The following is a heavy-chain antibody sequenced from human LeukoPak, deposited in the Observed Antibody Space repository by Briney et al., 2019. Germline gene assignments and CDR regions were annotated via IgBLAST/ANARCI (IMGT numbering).Heavy chain of an antibody. CDR2: ITAGSSTI. J-gene: IGHJ3*02. Sequence: GGSLRLSCAAFGFTFSSYSMSWVRQAPGKGLEWVSYITAGSSTIYYADSVKGRFIISRDNAKNSLYLQVNSLRDEDTAVYYCAREGAFDIWGQGTMVTVSS. CDR1: GFTFSSYS. CDR3: AREGAFDI. V-gene: IGHV3-48*02.